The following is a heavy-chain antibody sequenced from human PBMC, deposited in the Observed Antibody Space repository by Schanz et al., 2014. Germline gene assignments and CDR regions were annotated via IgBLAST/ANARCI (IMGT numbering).Heavy chain of an antibody. J-gene: IGHJ6*02. Sequence: QDQLLQSGAAVKKPGSSVRVSCKASGGTLDTYKIAWVRQVPGQGLEWMGRIIPFLAVSNYAQDFQGRVTFTADRAASTVHMDLRSLRSEDTGLYYCARAGRGYAYPLNSYPMDVWGQGTTVSVSS. D-gene: IGHD3-16*01. CDR2: IIPFLAVS. V-gene: IGHV1-69*02. CDR3: ARAGRGYAYPLNSYPMDV. CDR1: GGTLDTYK.